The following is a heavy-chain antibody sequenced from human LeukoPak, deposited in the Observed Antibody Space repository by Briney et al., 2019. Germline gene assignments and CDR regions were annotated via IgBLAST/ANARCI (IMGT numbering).Heavy chain of an antibody. D-gene: IGHD2-8*01. Sequence: GGSLRLSCAASGFTFSSYWMSWVRQAPGKGLEWVANIKQDGSEKYYVDSVKGRLTISRDNAKNSLYLQMNSLRAEDTAVYYCARDLGQRLYCTNGVCDNWFDPWGQGTLVTVSS. V-gene: IGHV3-7*01. CDR1: GFTFSSYW. CDR2: IKQDGSEK. J-gene: IGHJ5*02. CDR3: ARDLGQRLYCTNGVCDNWFDP.